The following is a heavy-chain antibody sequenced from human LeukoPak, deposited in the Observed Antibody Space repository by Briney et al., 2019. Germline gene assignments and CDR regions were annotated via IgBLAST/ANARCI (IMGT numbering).Heavy chain of an antibody. CDR3: ARGQDSTTPSYWFDP. D-gene: IGHD2-2*01. J-gene: IGHJ5*02. Sequence: GASVKVSCKASGYTFTSYGISWVRQAPGRGLEWMGWISAYNGNTNYAQKLQGRVTMTTDTSTSTAYMELRSLRSDDTAVYYCARGQDSTTPSYWFDPWGQGTLVTVSS. CDR1: GYTFTSYG. CDR2: ISAYNGNT. V-gene: IGHV1-18*01.